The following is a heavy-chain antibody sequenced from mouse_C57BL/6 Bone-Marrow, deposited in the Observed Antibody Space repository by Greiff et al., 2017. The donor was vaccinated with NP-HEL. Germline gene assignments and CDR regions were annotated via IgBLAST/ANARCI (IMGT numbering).Heavy chain of an antibody. Sequence: VQLQQPGAELVKPGASVKLSCKASGYTFTSYWMHWVKQRPGQGLEWIGMIHPNSGSTNYNEKFKSKATLTVDTSSSTAYMQLSSLTSEDSAVYYCAREAYYSLWYFDYWGQGTTLTVSS. CDR2: IHPNSGST. CDR3: AREAYYSLWYFDY. CDR1: GYTFTSYW. V-gene: IGHV1-64*01. J-gene: IGHJ2*01. D-gene: IGHD2-12*01.